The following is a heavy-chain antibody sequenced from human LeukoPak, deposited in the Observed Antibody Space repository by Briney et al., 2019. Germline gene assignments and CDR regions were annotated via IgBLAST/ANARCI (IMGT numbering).Heavy chain of an antibody. V-gene: IGHV3-21*01. D-gene: IGHD5/OR15-5a*01. J-gene: IGHJ5*02. Sequence: GGSLRLPCAASGFTFSSYSMNWVRQAPGKGLEWVSSISSSSSYIYYADSVKGRFTISRDNAKNSLYLQMNSLRAEDTVVYYCARGSRGPNWFDPWGQGTLVTVSS. CDR2: ISSSSSYI. CDR3: ARGSRGPNWFDP. CDR1: GFTFSSYS.